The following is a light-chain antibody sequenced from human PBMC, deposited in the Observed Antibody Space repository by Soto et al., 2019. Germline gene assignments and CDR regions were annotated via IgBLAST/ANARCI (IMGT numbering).Light chain of an antibody. Sequence: QSALTQPPSVSGAPGQRVTISRTGSSYNIGAGYDVHWYQQLPGTAPKLLIYGNSNRPSGVPDRFSGSKSGTSASLAITGLQADDEADYYCQSYDSSLSGFVVFGGGT. J-gene: IGLJ2*01. V-gene: IGLV1-40*01. CDR2: GNS. CDR1: SYNIGAGYD. CDR3: QSYDSSLSGFVV.